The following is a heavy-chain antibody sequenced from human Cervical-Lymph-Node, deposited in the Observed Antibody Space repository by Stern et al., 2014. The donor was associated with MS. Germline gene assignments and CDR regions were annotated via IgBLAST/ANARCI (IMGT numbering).Heavy chain of an antibody. CDR3: ALSSETSDRWYSLGYDL. CDR1: GGTFSQIP. V-gene: IGHV1-69*01. J-gene: IGHJ5*02. CDR2: SFPVFGTP. Sequence: VQLGESGPEVTKPGSSVKVSCKASGGTFSQIPSSWVRQPPGQGLELMGGSFPVFGTPTYAQEFRGRVTITADVSTSTVYMELSSLRSDDTAVYYCALSSETSDRWYSLGYDLWGQGTLVTVSS. D-gene: IGHD6-13*01.